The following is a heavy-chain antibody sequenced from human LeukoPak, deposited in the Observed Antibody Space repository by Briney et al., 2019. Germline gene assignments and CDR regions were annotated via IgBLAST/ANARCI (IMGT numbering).Heavy chain of an antibody. Sequence: GGSLRLSCAASGFTFSSYWMHWVRQSPGKGLVWVSRIYSDGSSSGYAYSVKGRFTISRDNAKNTLYLQVNSLRAEDTAVYYCARASWVYYGSGSDFDYWGQGTLVTVSS. CDR3: ARASWVYYGSGSDFDY. V-gene: IGHV3-74*01. J-gene: IGHJ4*02. CDR1: GFTFSSYW. D-gene: IGHD3-10*01. CDR2: IYSDGSSS.